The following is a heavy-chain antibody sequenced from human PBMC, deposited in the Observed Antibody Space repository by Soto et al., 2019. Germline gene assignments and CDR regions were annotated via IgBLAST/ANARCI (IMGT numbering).Heavy chain of an antibody. Sequence: QTLSLTCAISGDSVSSNSAAWNWIRQSPSRGLEWLGRTYYRSKWYNDYAVSVKSRITINPDTSKNQFSLQLNSVTPEDTAVYYCARVEGLGYCSSTSCSPKYYYSYMDVWGKGTTVTVSS. CDR3: ARVEGLGYCSSTSCSPKYYYSYMDV. CDR2: TYYRSKWYN. V-gene: IGHV6-1*01. J-gene: IGHJ6*03. CDR1: GDSVSSNSAA. D-gene: IGHD2-2*01.